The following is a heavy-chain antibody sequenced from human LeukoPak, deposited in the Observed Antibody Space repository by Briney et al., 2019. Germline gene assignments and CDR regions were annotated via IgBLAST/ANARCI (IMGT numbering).Heavy chain of an antibody. V-gene: IGHV4-39*02. J-gene: IGHJ5*02. Sequence: SENLSLTCTVSGGSISSSSYYWGWIRQPPGKGLEWIGSIYYSGSTYYNPSLKSRVTISVDTSKNQFSLKLSSVTAADTAVYYCARDLMSHPPWFDPWGQGTLVTVSS. CDR3: ARDLMSHPPWFDP. CDR2: IYYSGST. CDR1: GGSISSSSYY.